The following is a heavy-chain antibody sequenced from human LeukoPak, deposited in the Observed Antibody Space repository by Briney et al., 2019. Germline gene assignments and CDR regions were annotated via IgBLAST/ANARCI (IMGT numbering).Heavy chain of an antibody. CDR1: GYSFNTYD. V-gene: IGHV1-18*01. D-gene: IGHD3-3*01. J-gene: IGHJ4*02. CDR2: ITAKNGNT. Sequence: ASVKVSCKASGYSFNTYDISWVRQAPGQGLEWMGWITAKNGNTNYAERLQDRVTMTTDTSTSTAYMELRGLRCDDTAVYYCARFWSGYLPDYWGQGTLVTVSS. CDR3: ARFWSGYLPDY.